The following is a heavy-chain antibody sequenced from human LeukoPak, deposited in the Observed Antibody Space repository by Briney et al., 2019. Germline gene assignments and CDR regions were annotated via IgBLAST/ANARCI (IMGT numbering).Heavy chain of an antibody. CDR3: AKGIFYCDY. Sequence: EGSLRLSCAASGVTFSSYGMHWVRQAPGKGLEWVAVISYDGSNKYYADSVKGRFTISRDNSKNTLYLRMNSLRVEDTAVYYCAKGIFYCDYWGQGTLVTVSS. D-gene: IGHD2/OR15-2a*01. J-gene: IGHJ4*02. CDR1: GVTFSSYG. V-gene: IGHV3-30*18. CDR2: ISYDGSNK.